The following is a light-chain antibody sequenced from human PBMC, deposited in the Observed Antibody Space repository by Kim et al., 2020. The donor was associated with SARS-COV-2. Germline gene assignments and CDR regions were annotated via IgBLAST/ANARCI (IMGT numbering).Light chain of an antibody. CDR2: AAS. CDR1: QTVVNN. J-gene: IGKJ5*01. CDR3: QQYNDWPSIT. V-gene: IGKV3D-15*01. Sequence: SPGETATVSCRASQTVVNNLAWYQQKPGQAPRLLIYAASIRATGIAARFSGSASGIHFTLTITSLQPEDSAIYYCQQYNDWPSITFGQGTRLEIK.